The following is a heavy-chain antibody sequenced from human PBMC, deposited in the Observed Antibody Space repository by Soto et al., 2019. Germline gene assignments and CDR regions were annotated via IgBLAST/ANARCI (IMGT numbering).Heavy chain of an antibody. D-gene: IGHD2-15*01. CDR2: ISSSGSTI. V-gene: IGHV3-48*03. CDR3: ARDSGGYVPLDY. J-gene: IGHJ4*02. Sequence: VGSLRLSCAASGFTFSSYEMNWVRQAPGKGLEWVSYISSSGSTIYYADSVKGRFTISRDNAKNSLYLQMNSLRAEDTAVYYCARDSGGYVPLDYWGQGTLVTVSS. CDR1: GFTFSSYE.